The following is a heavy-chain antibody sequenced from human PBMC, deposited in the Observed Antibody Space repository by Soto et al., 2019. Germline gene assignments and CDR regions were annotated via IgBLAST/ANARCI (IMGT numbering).Heavy chain of an antibody. CDR3: AKEKAVAATFDY. D-gene: IGHD6-19*01. Sequence: QVQLVESGGGVVQPGRSLRLSCAASGFTFSSYGMHWVRQAPGKGLEWVAVISYDGSNKYYADSVKGRFTISRDNSKNTVYLQMNSLRAEDTAVYYCAKEKAVAATFDYWGQGTLVTVSS. CDR1: GFTFSSYG. CDR2: ISYDGSNK. J-gene: IGHJ4*02. V-gene: IGHV3-30*18.